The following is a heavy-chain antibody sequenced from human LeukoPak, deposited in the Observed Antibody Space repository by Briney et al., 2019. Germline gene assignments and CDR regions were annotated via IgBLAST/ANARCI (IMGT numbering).Heavy chain of an antibody. CDR2: IYYSGST. CDR1: GGSISSGDYY. J-gene: IGHJ1*01. Sequence: SETLSLTCTVSGGSISSGDYYWSWIRQPPGKGLEWIGYIYYSGSTYCNPSLKSRVTISVDTSENQFSLRLSSVTAADTAVYYCARVASGYYYPLQYWGQGTLVTVSS. V-gene: IGHV4-30-4*01. CDR3: ARVASGYYYPLQY. D-gene: IGHD3-22*01.